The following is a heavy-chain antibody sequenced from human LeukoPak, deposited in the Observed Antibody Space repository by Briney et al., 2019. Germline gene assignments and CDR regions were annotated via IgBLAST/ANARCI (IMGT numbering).Heavy chain of an antibody. CDR2: IYYSGST. CDR1: GGSISSYY. Sequence: PSETLSLTCTVSGGSISSYYWSWIRQPPGKGLEWIGYIYYSGSTNYNPSLKSRVTISVDTSKNQSSLKLSSVTAADTAVYYCARVTKTYYYYMDVWGKGTTVTVSS. V-gene: IGHV4-59*01. D-gene: IGHD2-2*01. CDR3: ARVTKTYYYYMDV. J-gene: IGHJ6*03.